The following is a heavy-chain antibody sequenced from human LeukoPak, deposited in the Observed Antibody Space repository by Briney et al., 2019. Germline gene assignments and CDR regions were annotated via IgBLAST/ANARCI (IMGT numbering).Heavy chain of an antibody. J-gene: IGHJ4*02. CDR3: AAGNHLRFYYYVSGSYPGVIDY. V-gene: IGHV4-39*07. Sequence: PSETLSLTCTVSGGPISSSSYYWGWIRQPPGKGLEWIGSIYYSGSTYYNPSLKSRVTISVDTSKNQFSLKLSSVTAADTAVYYWAAGNHLRFYYYVSGSYPGVIDYWGKGTLVTVP. D-gene: IGHD3-10*01. CDR2: IYYSGST. CDR1: GGPISSSSYY.